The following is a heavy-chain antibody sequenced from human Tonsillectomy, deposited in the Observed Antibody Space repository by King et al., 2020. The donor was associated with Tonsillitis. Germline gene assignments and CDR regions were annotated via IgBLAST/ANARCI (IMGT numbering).Heavy chain of an antibody. Sequence: QLVQSGAKVKKPGSSVKVSCKASGGTFSSYAISWVRQAPGQGLEWMGGIIPIFGTANYAQKFQGRVTITADESTSTAYMELSSLRSEDTAVYYCARGIGPIVVVPAARYYFDYWGQGTLVTVSS. CDR1: GGTFSSYA. V-gene: IGHV1-69*01. CDR2: IIPIFGTA. J-gene: IGHJ4*02. CDR3: ARGIGPIVVVPAARYYFDY. D-gene: IGHD2-2*01.